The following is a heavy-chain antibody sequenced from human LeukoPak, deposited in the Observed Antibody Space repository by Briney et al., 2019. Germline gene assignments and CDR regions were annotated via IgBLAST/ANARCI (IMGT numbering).Heavy chain of an antibody. Sequence: GGSLRLSCSAAGFTFSTDAMSCVRQAPGKGLEWVSGISGSGGSVYYADSVKGRFTISRDNSLNTLYLQMNSLRAEDTAVYYCAKVKYAGYDFDYWGQGTLVTVSS. V-gene: IGHV3-23*01. CDR2: ISGSGGSV. CDR1: GFTFSTDA. D-gene: IGHD2-8*01. J-gene: IGHJ4*02. CDR3: AKVKYAGYDFDY.